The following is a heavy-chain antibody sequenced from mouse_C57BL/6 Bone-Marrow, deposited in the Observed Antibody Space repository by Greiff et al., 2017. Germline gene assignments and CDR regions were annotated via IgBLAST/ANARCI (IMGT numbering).Heavy chain of an antibody. D-gene: IGHD1-1*01. CDR1: GFTFSSYG. Sequence: EVKVVESGGDLVKPGGSLKLSCAASGFTFSSYGMSWVRQTPDKRLEWVATISSGGSYTYYPDSVKGRFTISRDNAKNTLYLQMSSLKSEDTAMYYCASYYYGSSYPWFAYWGQGTLVTVSA. J-gene: IGHJ3*01. CDR3: ASYYYGSSYPWFAY. CDR2: ISSGGSYT. V-gene: IGHV5-6*01.